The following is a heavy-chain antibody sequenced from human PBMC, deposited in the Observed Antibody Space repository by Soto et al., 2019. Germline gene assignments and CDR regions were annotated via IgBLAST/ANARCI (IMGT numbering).Heavy chain of an antibody. CDR1: GGSFSGYY. CDR3: ARGRDYYGSGSYYLTFFDY. V-gene: IGHV4-34*01. J-gene: IGHJ4*02. Sequence: SETLSLTCAVYGGSFSGYYWSWIRQPPGKGLEWIGEINHSGSTNYNPSLKSRVTISVDTSKNQFSLKLSSVTAADTAVYYCARGRDYYGSGSYYLTFFDYWGQGTPVTVSS. CDR2: INHSGST. D-gene: IGHD3-10*01.